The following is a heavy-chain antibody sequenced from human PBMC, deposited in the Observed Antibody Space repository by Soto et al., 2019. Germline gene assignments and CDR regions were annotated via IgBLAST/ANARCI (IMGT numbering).Heavy chain of an antibody. J-gene: IGHJ4*02. CDR3: TNTLLWFGELLPGVDY. Sequence: RRLSCAASGFTFSNAWMSWVRQAPGKGLEWVGRIKSKTDGGTTDYAAPVKGRFTISRDDSKNTLYLQMNSLKTEDTAVYYCTNTLLWFGELLPGVDYWGQGTLVTVSS. CDR2: IKSKTDGGTT. CDR1: GFTFSNAW. V-gene: IGHV3-15*01. D-gene: IGHD3-10*01.